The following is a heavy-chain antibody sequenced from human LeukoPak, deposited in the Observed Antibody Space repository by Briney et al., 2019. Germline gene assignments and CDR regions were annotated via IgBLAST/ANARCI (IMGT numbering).Heavy chain of an antibody. D-gene: IGHD5-18*01. Sequence: SETLSLTCTVSGGSISSSSYYWGWIRQPPGKGLEWIGSLYYSGNTYYNPSLKSRVTISVDTSKNQFSLKLSSVTAADTAVYYCAREDTAMVPHYYYGMDVWGQGTTVTVSS. CDR2: LYYSGNT. J-gene: IGHJ6*02. CDR1: GGSISSSSYY. CDR3: AREDTAMVPHYYYGMDV. V-gene: IGHV4-39*07.